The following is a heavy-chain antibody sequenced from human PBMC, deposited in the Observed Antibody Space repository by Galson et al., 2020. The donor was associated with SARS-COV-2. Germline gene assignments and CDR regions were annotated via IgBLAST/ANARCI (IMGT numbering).Heavy chain of an antibody. J-gene: IGHJ4*02. V-gene: IGHV3-30-3*01. D-gene: IGHD1-26*01. CDR2: ISSNGNIQ. CDR3: AKVAVGATSYFDY. CDR1: GFTFGFSSHA. Sequence: GESLKISCAASGFTFGFSSHAMHWVRQAPGKGLEWVAVISSNGNIQYYADSVKGRFTISRDNSQSTLFLQMNSLRPDDTALYFCAKVAVGATSYFDYWGQGTLVTVSS.